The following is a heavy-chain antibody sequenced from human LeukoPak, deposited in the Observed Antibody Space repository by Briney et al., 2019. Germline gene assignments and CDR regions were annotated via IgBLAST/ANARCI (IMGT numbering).Heavy chain of an antibody. D-gene: IGHD6-6*01. J-gene: IGHJ6*03. CDR1: GGSSGGYY. CDR3: ARGGGAARDAYYYYYYMDV. CDR2: IYTSGST. Sequence: SETLSLTCTVSGGSSGGYYWSWIRQPAGKGLEWIGRIYTSGSTNYNPSLKSRVTMSVDTSKNQFSLKLSSVTAADTAVYYCARGGGAARDAYYYYYYMDVWGKGTTVTVSS. V-gene: IGHV4-4*07.